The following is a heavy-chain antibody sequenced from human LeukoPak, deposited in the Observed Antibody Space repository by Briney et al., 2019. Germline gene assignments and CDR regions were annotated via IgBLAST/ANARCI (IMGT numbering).Heavy chain of an antibody. CDR1: GFTLSTYA. D-gene: IGHD5-12*01. CDR2: TSSSDAGT. Sequence: GSLRLSCAASGFTLSTYAMSWVRQTPGKGLEWVAATSSSDAGTYHADSVRGRFTISRDNSKNTLYLQMNSLRAEDTAVYYCARVEASGYDYGAFDYWGQGTLVTVSS. J-gene: IGHJ4*02. V-gene: IGHV3-23*01. CDR3: ARVEASGYDYGAFDY.